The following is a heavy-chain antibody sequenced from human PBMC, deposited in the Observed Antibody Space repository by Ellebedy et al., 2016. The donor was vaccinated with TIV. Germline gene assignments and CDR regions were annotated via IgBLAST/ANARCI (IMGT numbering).Heavy chain of an antibody. CDR3: ARDTLTLVDY. V-gene: IGHV4-61*01. J-gene: IGHJ4*02. Sequence: SETLSLTXTVSGGSVSSGSYYWSWIRQPPGKGLEWIGYIYYSGSTNYNPSLKSRVTISVDTSKNQFSLKLSSVTAADTAVYYCARDTLTLVDYWGQGTLVTVSS. CDR2: IYYSGST. D-gene: IGHD2-15*01. CDR1: GGSVSSGSYY.